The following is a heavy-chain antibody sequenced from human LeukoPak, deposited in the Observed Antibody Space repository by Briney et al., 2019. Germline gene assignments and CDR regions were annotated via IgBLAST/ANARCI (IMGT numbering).Heavy chain of an antibody. CDR1: GFTFSSYG. CDR3: ARTPRIYYDDRMDI. J-gene: IGHJ3*02. V-gene: IGHV3-23*01. CDR2: ISGSGGST. Sequence: GGSLRLSCAASGFTFSSYGMSWVRQAPGKGLEWVSAISGSGGSTYYADSVKGRFTISRDNAKNSLYLQMNSLRAEDTALYYCARTPRIYYDDRMDIWGQGTMVTVSS. D-gene: IGHD3-22*01.